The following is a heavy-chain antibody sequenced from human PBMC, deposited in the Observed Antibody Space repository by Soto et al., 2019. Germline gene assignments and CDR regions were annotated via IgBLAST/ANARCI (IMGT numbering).Heavy chain of an antibody. V-gene: IGHV3-23*01. J-gene: IGHJ4*02. Sequence: GGSLGLSCVASGFSITSFAMSWVRQAPGKGLEWASAISASGGSTYADSVKGRFTISRDNSKNTLYLQMNSLRVEDTAVYYCAKVLSSGSYSGALEYWGQGALVTVS. CDR3: AKVLSSGSYSGALEY. CDR2: ISASGGST. D-gene: IGHD1-26*01. CDR1: GFSITSFA.